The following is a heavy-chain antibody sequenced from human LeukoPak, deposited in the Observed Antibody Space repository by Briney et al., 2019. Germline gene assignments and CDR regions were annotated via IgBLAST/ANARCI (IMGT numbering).Heavy chain of an antibody. Sequence: GASVKVSCKASGYTFTSYYMYWVRQAPGQGLEWMGIINPSGGSTSYAQKFQGRVTMTRDTSTSTVYMELSSLRSEDTAVYYCARAEVGATHLDYWGQGTLVTVSS. D-gene: IGHD1-26*01. CDR1: GYTFTSYY. V-gene: IGHV1-46*01. CDR3: ARAEVGATHLDY. J-gene: IGHJ4*02. CDR2: INPSGGST.